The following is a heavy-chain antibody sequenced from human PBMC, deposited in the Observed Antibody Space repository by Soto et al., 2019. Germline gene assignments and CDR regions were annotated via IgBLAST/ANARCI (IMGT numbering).Heavy chain of an antibody. D-gene: IGHD3-22*01. V-gene: IGHV3-23*01. CDR2: ISGSGGST. CDR1: GFTFSSYA. Sequence: EVQLLESGGGLVQPGGSLRLSCAASGFTFSSYAMSWVRQAPGKGLEWVSAISGSGGSTYYADSVKGRFTISRDNSKNTLYLQINSLRAEDTAVYYCAKAPEDYYDIFLGGVAFDIWGQGTMVTVSS. J-gene: IGHJ3*02. CDR3: AKAPEDYYDIFLGGVAFDI.